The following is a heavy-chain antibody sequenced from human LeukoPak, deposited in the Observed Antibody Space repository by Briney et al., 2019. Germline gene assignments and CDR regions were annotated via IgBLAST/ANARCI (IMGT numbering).Heavy chain of an antibody. CDR2: INHSGST. CDR1: GGSFSGYY. V-gene: IGHV4-34*01. D-gene: IGHD3-3*01. J-gene: IGHJ5*02. CDR3: ARGPRITIFGPTWHWFDP. Sequence: SETLSLTCAVYGGSFSGYYWSWIRQPPGKGLEWIGEINHSGSTNYNPSLKSRVTISVDTSKNQFSLKLSSLTAADTAVYYCARGPRITIFGPTWHWFDPWGQGTLVTVSS.